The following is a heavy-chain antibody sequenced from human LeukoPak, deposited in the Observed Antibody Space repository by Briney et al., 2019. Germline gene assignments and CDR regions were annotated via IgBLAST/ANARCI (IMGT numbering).Heavy chain of an antibody. CDR1: GGSISSSNW. V-gene: IGHV4-4*02. D-gene: IGHD6-6*01. CDR2: IYHSGST. Sequence: SETLSLTCAVSGGSISSSNWWSWVRQPPGKGLGWIGEIYHSGSTNYNPSLKSRVTISVDKSKNQFSLKLSSVTAADTAVYYCARYSSSNGRYYFDYWGQGTLVTVSS. CDR3: ARYSSSNGRYYFDY. J-gene: IGHJ4*02.